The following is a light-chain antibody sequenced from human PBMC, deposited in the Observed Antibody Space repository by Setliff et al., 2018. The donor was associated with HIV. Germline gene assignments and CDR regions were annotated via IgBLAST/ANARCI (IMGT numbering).Light chain of an antibody. CDR1: SSDVGRYNL. CDR2: QAT. V-gene: IGLV2-23*01. CDR3: CSNTGSNTYV. Sequence: QSALAQPASVSGSPGQSITISCPGTSSDVGRYNLVSWYQQHPGKAPKLMIYQATKRPSGGSNRFSGSKSGNTASLTISGLQAEDEADYYCCSNTGSNTYVFGTGTKVTVL. J-gene: IGLJ1*01.